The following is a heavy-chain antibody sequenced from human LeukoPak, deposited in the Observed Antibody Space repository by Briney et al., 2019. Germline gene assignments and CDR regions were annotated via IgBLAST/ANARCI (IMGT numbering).Heavy chain of an antibody. J-gene: IGHJ4*02. CDR1: GFTFRSYS. CDR3: ARDLALGGFDY. Sequence: GGSLRLSCAASGFTFRSYSMNWVRQAPGKGLEWVSYISSSSSTIYYADSVKGRFTISRDNAKKSLYLQMNSLRAEDTAVYHCARDLALGGFDYWGQGALLTVSS. V-gene: IGHV3-48*04. D-gene: IGHD3-16*01. CDR2: ISSSSSTI.